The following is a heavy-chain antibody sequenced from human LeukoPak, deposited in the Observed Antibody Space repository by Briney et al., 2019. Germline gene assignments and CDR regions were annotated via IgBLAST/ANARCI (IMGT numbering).Heavy chain of an antibody. J-gene: IGHJ6*03. CDR2: INHSGST. V-gene: IGHV4-34*01. D-gene: IGHD2-2*01. CDR1: GGSISSYY. Sequence: SETLSLTCTVSGGSISSYYWSWIRQPPGKGLEWIGEINHSGSTNYNPSLKSRVTISVDTSKNQFSLKLSSVTAADTAVYYCARHGRLYCSSTSCYGWGYYYYYMDVWGKGTTVTISS. CDR3: ARHGRLYCSSTSCYGWGYYYYYMDV.